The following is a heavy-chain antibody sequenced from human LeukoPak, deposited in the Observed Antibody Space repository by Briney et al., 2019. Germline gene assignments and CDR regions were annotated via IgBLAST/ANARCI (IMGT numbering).Heavy chain of an antibody. CDR2: ISGSTTYT. CDR1: GFNFTNYN. CDR3: ARDREVVAFDI. D-gene: IGHD2-15*01. J-gene: IGHJ3*02. V-gene: IGHV3-21*04. Sequence: PGGSLRLSCAASGFNFTNYNMNWVRQPPGKGLEWVSYISGSTTYTNYADSVRGRFTISRDNSKNSLYLQMNSLRAEDTAVYYCARDREVVAFDIWGQGTMVTVSS.